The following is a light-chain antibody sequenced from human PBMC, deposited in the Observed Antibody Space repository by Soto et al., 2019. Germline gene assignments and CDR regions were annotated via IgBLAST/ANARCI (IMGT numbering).Light chain of an antibody. V-gene: IGKV1-39*01. CDR1: QSISSY. J-gene: IGKJ2*01. Sequence: DIQMTQSPSSLSASVGDRVTIICRASQSISSYLNWYQQKPGKAPKLLIYAASSLQSGILSRFSVSGSGTDFTLTISSLQPEDFATYYCQQSYSTPRTFGQGTKLEIK. CDR3: QQSYSTPRT. CDR2: AAS.